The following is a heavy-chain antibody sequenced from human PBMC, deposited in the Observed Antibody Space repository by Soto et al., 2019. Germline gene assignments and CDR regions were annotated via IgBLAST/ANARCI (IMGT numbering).Heavy chain of an antibody. J-gene: IGHJ5*02. Sequence: PSETPSLTSTFSGGSISNGGYSWSWIRQPPGKGLEWIGYIYHSGSTYYNPSLKSRVTISVDRSKNQFSLKLSSVTAADTAVYYCARTESGTFDPWGQGTLVTVSS. D-gene: IGHD1-7*01. V-gene: IGHV4-30-2*01. CDR1: GGSISNGGYS. CDR2: IYHSGST. CDR3: ARTESGTFDP.